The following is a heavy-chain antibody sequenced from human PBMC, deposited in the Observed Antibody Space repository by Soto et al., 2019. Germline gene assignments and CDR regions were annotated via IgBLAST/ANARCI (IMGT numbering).Heavy chain of an antibody. CDR3: ASQGPNWDWDYYYGMDV. CDR2: INHRGST. D-gene: IGHD7-27*01. V-gene: IGHV4-39*07. J-gene: IGHJ6*02. Sequence: PSETLSLTCSVSGGSISSGYYYWSGIRQPPGKGLEWIGEINHRGSTNYHPSLHRRVTISVDTSNNQFSLKLSSVTAADTAVYYCASQGPNWDWDYYYGMDVWGQGTTVTVSS. CDR1: GGSISSGYYY.